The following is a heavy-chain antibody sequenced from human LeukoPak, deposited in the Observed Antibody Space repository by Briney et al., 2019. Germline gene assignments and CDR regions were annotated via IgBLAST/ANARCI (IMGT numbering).Heavy chain of an antibody. CDR1: GGSISSYY. D-gene: IGHD6-19*01. J-gene: IGHJ4*02. Sequence: SETLSLTCTVSGGSISSYYWSWIRQPAGKGLEWIGRISTSGSTNYNPSLKSRVTMSVDTSKNQLSLKLSSVTAADTAVYYCARTPYSSGWYGFDYWGQGTLVTVSS. CDR3: ARTPYSSGWYGFDY. CDR2: ISTSGST. V-gene: IGHV4-4*07.